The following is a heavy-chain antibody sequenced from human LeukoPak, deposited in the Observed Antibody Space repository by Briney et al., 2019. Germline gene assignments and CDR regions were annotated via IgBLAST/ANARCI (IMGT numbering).Heavy chain of an antibody. V-gene: IGHV4-38-2*02. CDR1: GYSISSGYY. CDR2: IYHSGST. CDR3: ARASSQWLRLVGFDY. J-gene: IGHJ4*02. Sequence: SETLSLTCTVSGYSISSGYYWGWIRQPPGKGLEWIGSIYHSGSTYYNPSLKSRVTISVDTSKNQFSLKLSSVTAADTAVYYCARASSQWLRLVGFDYWGQGTLVTVSS. D-gene: IGHD5-12*01.